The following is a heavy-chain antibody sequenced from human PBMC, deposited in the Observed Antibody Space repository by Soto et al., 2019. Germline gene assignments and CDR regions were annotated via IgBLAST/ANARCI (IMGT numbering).Heavy chain of an antibody. V-gene: IGHV1-69*08. CDR2: IIPALGTT. D-gene: IGHD4-17*01. J-gene: IGHJ2*01. CDR1: GGPFSSHT. CDR3: ARPDFGDYSYFDL. Sequence: QDQLVQSGAEVKKPGSSVKVSCKAFGGPFSSHTFSWVRQAPGQGLEWMGRIIPALGTTTYAQKFQGRVTITADESVTTVYMELNSLRTEDTAVYYCARPDFGDYSYFDLWGRGTLVTGSS.